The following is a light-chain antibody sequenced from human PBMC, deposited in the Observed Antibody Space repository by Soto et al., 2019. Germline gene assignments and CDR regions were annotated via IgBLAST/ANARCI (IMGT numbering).Light chain of an antibody. Sequence: EIVLTQSPGTLSLSPGERATLFCRASQSVSSSYLTWYQQKPGQAPRLLIYGASSRATGIPDRFSGSGSGTDFTLTISRLEAEDFAVYYCQQYGSSLVTFGQGTKVEIK. CDR3: QQYGSSLVT. CDR1: QSVSSSY. CDR2: GAS. V-gene: IGKV3-20*01. J-gene: IGKJ1*01.